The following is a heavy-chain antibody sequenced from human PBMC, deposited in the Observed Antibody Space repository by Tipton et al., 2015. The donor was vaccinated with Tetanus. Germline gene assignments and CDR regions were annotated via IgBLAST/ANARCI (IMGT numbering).Heavy chain of an antibody. CDR3: AKTIVVVTAESAFDI. CDR1: GFTFSSYA. Sequence: SLRLSCAASGFTFSSYAMSWVRQAPGKGLEWVSAISGSGGSTYYADSVKGLFTISRDNSKNTLYLQMNSLRAEDTAVYYYAKTIVVVTAESAFDIWGQGTMVTVSS. V-gene: IGHV3-23*01. D-gene: IGHD2-21*02. J-gene: IGHJ3*02. CDR2: ISGSGGST.